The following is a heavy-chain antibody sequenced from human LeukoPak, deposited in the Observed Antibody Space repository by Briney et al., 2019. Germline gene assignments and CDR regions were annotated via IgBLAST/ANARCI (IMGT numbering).Heavy chain of an antibody. D-gene: IGHD5-18*01. CDR3: ARGRIQLWLRGVYFDY. Sequence: SETLSLTCAVYGGSFSGYYWSWIRQPPGKGLEWIGEINHSGSTNYNPSLKSRVTISVDTSKNQFSLKLSSVTAADTAVYYCARGRIQLWLRGVYFDYWGQGTLVTVSS. CDR1: GGSFSGYY. J-gene: IGHJ4*02. V-gene: IGHV4-34*01. CDR2: INHSGST.